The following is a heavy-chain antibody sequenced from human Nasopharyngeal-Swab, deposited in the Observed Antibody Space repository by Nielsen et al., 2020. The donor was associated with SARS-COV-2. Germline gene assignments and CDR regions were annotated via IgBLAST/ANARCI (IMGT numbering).Heavy chain of an antibody. D-gene: IGHD3-22*01. CDR2: IYYSGST. CDR1: GGSISSGDYY. V-gene: IGHV4-30-4*01. J-gene: IGHJ4*02. Sequence: SETLFLTCTVSGGSISSGDYYWSWIRQPPGKGLEWIGYIYYSGSTYYNPSLKSRVTISVDTSKNQFSLKLSSVTAADTAVYYCARDNQLNYYDSSGYYDWGQGTLVTVSS. CDR3: ARDNQLNYYDSSGYYD.